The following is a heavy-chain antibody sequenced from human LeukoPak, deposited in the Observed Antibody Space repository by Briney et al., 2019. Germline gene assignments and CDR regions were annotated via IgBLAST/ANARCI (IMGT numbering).Heavy chain of an antibody. D-gene: IGHD7-27*01. V-gene: IGHV2-5*01. J-gene: IGHJ4*02. Sequence: ESGPTLVKPTQTLTLTCTFSGFSLSTSGVGVGWIRQPPGKALEWLALIYWNDDKRYSPSLKSRLTITKDTSKNQVVLTMTNMDPVDTATYYCSHGYWGPSEKYYFDYWGQGTLVTVSS. CDR1: GFSLSTSGVG. CDR2: IYWNDDK. CDR3: SHGYWGPSEKYYFDY.